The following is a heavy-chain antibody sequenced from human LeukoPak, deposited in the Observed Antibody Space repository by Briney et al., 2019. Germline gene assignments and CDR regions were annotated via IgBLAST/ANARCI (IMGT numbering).Heavy chain of an antibody. Sequence: PSETLSLTFTVSGGSISSGDYYWSWIRQPPGKGLEWIGYIYYSGSTYYNPSLKSRVTISVDTSKNQFSLKLSSVTAADTAVYYCARASGFGDSGEAFDIWGQGTMVTVSS. CDR3: ARASGFGDSGEAFDI. CDR1: GGSISSGDYY. J-gene: IGHJ3*02. CDR2: IYYSGST. V-gene: IGHV4-30-4*01. D-gene: IGHD2-21*02.